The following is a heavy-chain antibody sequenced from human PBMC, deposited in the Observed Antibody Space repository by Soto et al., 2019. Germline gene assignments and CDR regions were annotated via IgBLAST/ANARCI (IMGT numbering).Heavy chain of an antibody. J-gene: IGHJ4*01. V-gene: IGHV3-30*18. D-gene: IGHD2-15*01. CDR1: GFTFSSFG. Sequence: QVQLVESGGGVVQPGRSLRLSCAASGFTFSSFGMHWVRQVPGKGLEWVALISYDGSKKYYADSVKGRFTIYRDKSKNKVYLQMNSLRVEETAVYYCAKDRWWSSANRDCWGHRPLVNVS. CDR3: AKDRWWSSANRDC. CDR2: ISYDGSKK.